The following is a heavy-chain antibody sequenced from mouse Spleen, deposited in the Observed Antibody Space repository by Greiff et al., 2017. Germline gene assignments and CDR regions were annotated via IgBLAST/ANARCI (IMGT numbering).Heavy chain of an antibody. D-gene: IGHD1-1*01. J-gene: IGHJ1*01. Sequence: QVQLKQSGPELVKPGASVKISCKASGYAFSSSWMNWVKQRPGKGLEWIGRIYPGDGDTNYNGKFKGKATLTADKSSSTAYMQLSSLTSEDSAVYFCARDYDGSYEGYFDVWGAGTTVTVSS. V-gene: IGHV1-82*01. CDR1: GYAFSSSW. CDR3: ARDYDGSYEGYFDV. CDR2: IYPGDGDT.